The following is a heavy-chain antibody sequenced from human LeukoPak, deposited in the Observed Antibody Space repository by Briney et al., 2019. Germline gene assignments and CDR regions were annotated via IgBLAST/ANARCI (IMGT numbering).Heavy chain of an antibody. CDR2: MNSNSGNT. CDR1: GYTFTSYD. V-gene: IGHV1-8*01. Sequence: ASVKVSCKASGYTFTSYDINWVRHASGQGLEWMGWMNSNSGNTGYAQKFQGRVTMSRDTSINTAYMEMSNLRSEDTAIYYCVRSGFCSGATCSYQWSLGWFDPWGQGTQVIVSS. J-gene: IGHJ5*02. D-gene: IGHD2-15*01. CDR3: VRSGFCSGATCSYQWSLGWFDP.